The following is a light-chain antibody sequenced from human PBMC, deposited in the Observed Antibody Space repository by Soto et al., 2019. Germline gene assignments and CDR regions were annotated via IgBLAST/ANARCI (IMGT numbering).Light chain of an antibody. CDR1: QSVSSN. CDR3: QQYNTWPPGIT. J-gene: IGKJ4*01. V-gene: IGKV3D-15*01. CDR2: GAS. Sequence: ETVMTQSPATLSVSPGERATISCRASQSVSSNLAWYQQKPGQPPRPLIYGASAMATGIPARFSGSGSGTEFTLTISSPQSEDFAMYYCQQYNTWPPGITFGGGTKVQIK.